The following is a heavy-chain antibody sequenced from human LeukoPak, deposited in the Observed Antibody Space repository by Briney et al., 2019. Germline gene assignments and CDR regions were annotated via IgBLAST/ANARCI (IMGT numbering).Heavy chain of an antibody. CDR1: GGTFSSYA. J-gene: IGHJ5*02. D-gene: IGHD3-22*01. CDR2: IIPIFGTA. Sequence: ASVKVSCKASGGTFSSYAISWVRQAPGQGLEWMGGIIPIFGTANYAQKFQGRVTITADESTSTAYMELSSLRSEDTAVYYCARERDYDSSGYYYHWGQGTLATVSS. V-gene: IGHV1-69*13. CDR3: ARERDYDSSGYYYH.